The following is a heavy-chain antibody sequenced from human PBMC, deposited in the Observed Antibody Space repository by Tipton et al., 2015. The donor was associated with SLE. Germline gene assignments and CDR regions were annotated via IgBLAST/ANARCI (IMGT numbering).Heavy chain of an antibody. CDR3: SKNLSPDIAVSGD. CDR1: GFTFSDDT. Sequence: SLRLSCVASGFTFSDDTMSWVRQAPGKGLEWVSTISPTSVTRYYADSMKGRFTISRDNSQMTLFLQVNSPRAEDTAVYYCSKNLSPDIAVSGDWGQGTLVIVSS. D-gene: IGHD6-19*01. CDR2: ISPTSVTR. J-gene: IGHJ4*02. V-gene: IGHV3-23*01.